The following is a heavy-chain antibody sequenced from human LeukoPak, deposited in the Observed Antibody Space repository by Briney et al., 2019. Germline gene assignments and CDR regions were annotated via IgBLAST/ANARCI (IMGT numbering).Heavy chain of an antibody. J-gene: IGHJ4*02. V-gene: IGHV3-21*04. CDR2: ISSSSSYI. CDR1: GFSFSSYT. Sequence: GGSLRLSCAASGFSFSSYTMNWVRQAPGKGLEWVSSISSSSSYIYYADSLKGRFTISRDNSKNTLYLQMNSLRAEDTAVYYCAKDQPRHFDYWGQGTLVTVSS. CDR3: AKDQPRHFDY.